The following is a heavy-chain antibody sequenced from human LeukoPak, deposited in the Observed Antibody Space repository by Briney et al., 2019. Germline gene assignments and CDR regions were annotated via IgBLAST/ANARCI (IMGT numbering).Heavy chain of an antibody. CDR2: ISYDGSNK. CDR1: GFTFSSYA. D-gene: IGHD5-12*01. V-gene: IGHV3-30*04. CDR3: AREGRVSGYDFDC. J-gene: IGHJ4*02. Sequence: GRSLRLSCAASGFTFSSYAMHWVSQAPGKGLEWVAVISYDGSNKYYADSVKGRFTISRDNAKNTLYLQMNSLRVEDTAVYYCAREGRVSGYDFDCWGQGTLVTVSS.